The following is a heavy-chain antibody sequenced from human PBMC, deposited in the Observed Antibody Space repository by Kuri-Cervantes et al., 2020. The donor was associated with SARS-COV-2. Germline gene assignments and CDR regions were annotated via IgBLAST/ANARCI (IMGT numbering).Heavy chain of an antibody. CDR3: AKLGSRRHYED. J-gene: IGHJ4*02. D-gene: IGHD4-17*01. V-gene: IGHV3-23*01. Sequence: GESLKISCAASGFTFSSYAMSWVRQAPGEGLEWVSAISGSGGSTYYADSVKGRFTISRDNSKNTLYLQMNSLRAEDTAVYYYAKLGSRRHYEDWGQGTLVTVSS. CDR2: ISGSGGST. CDR1: GFTFSSYA.